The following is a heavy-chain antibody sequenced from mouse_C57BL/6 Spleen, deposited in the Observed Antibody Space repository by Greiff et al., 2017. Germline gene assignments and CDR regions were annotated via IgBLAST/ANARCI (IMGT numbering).Heavy chain of an antibody. J-gene: IGHJ2*01. CDR2: IYPRSGNT. D-gene: IGHD3-2*02. Sequence: VQLQESGAELARPGASVKLSCKASGYTFTSYGISWVKQRTGQGLEWIGEIYPRSGNTYYNEKFKGKATLTADKSSSTAYMELRSLTSEDSAVYFCAREGSSGERYFDYWGQGTTLTVSS. V-gene: IGHV1-81*01. CDR1: GYTFTSYG. CDR3: AREGSSGERYFDY.